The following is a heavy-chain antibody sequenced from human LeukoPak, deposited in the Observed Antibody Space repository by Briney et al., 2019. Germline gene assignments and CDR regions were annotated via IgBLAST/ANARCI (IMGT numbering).Heavy chain of an antibody. CDR3: ARDSSTTVTGAFDI. V-gene: IGHV3-30*03. CDR2: ISNDGGNK. D-gene: IGHD4-17*01. Sequence: PGRSLRLSCEASGFTFSSNEMHWVRQAPGKGLEWVTLISNDGGNKYYADSVKGRFTISRDNSKNTLYLQMNSLRAEDTAVYYCARDSSTTVTGAFDIWGQGTMVTVSS. J-gene: IGHJ3*02. CDR1: GFTFSSNE.